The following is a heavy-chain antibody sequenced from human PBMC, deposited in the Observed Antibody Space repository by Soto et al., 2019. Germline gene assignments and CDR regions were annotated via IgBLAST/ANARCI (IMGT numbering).Heavy chain of an antibody. Sequence: QVQLVESGGGVVQPGRSLRLSCAASGFTFSSYGMHWVRQAPGKGLEWVAVIWYGGSKKYYADSVKGRFTISRDNTKSTLDLQMNSLRDDDTAVYYCARAARAPYDILSGYYDWGQGTLVTVSS. CDR1: GFTFSSYG. V-gene: IGHV3-33*01. J-gene: IGHJ4*02. CDR2: IWYGGSKK. CDR3: ARAARAPYDILSGYYD. D-gene: IGHD3-9*01.